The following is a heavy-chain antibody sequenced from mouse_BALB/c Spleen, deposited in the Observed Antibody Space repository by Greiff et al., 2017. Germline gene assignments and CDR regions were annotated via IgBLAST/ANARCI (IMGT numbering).Heavy chain of an antibody. J-gene: IGHJ2*01. D-gene: IGHD2-3*01. CDR2: ISTYYGDA. CDR3: ARGPGGYYDLDY. Sequence: QVQLQQSGAELVRPGVSVKISCKGSGYTFTDYAMHWVKQSHAKSLEWIGVISTYYGDASYNQKFKGKATMTVDKSSSTAYMELARLTSEDSAIYYCARGPGGYYDLDYWGQGTTLTVSS. CDR1: GYTFTDYA. V-gene: IGHV1S137*01.